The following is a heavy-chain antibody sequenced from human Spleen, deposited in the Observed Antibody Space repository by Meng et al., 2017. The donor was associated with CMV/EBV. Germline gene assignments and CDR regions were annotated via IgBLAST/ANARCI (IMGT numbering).Heavy chain of an antibody. Sequence: SVKVSCKASGGTFSSYAISWVRQAPGQGLEWMGGITPAFETADYAQKYRDRVTITTDDSATTAYMEMSSLGAEDTAVYFCVRGPSITVGGVIIWPLEDWGQGTLVTVSS. CDR1: GGTFSSYA. D-gene: IGHD3-16*02. CDR3: VRGPSITVGGVIIWPLED. J-gene: IGHJ4*02. CDR2: ITPAFETA. V-gene: IGHV1-69*05.